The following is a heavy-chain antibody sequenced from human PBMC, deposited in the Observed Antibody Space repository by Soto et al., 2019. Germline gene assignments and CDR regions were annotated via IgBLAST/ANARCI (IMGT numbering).Heavy chain of an antibody. Sequence: SETLSLTCAVYGGSFSGYYWSWIRQPPGKGLEWIGEINHSGSTNYNPSLKSRVTISVDTSKNQFSLKLSSVTAADTAVYYCARGYIVLMVGGMAVWGQGTTVTVSS. V-gene: IGHV4-34*01. D-gene: IGHD2-8*01. CDR1: GGSFSGYY. CDR3: ARGYIVLMVGGMAV. CDR2: INHSGST. J-gene: IGHJ6*02.